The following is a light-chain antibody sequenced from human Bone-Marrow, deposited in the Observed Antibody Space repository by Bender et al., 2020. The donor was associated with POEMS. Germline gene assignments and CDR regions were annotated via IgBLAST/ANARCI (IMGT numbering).Light chain of an antibody. CDR3: SAYTASTTYV. CDR1: SSDVGNYNY. V-gene: IGLV2-11*01. J-gene: IGLJ1*01. Sequence: QSALTQSRSVSGPLGQSVTISCTGTSSDVGNYNYVSWYQQHPGKAPKLMIYDVSNRPSGVSDRFSGSKSDNTASLTISWLQAEDEADYYCSAYTASTTYVFGSGTKVTVL. CDR2: DVS.